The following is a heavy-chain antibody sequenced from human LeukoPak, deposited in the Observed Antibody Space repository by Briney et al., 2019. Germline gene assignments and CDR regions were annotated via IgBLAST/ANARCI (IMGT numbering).Heavy chain of an antibody. D-gene: IGHD3-16*01. CDR3: ARLGGETASY. V-gene: IGHV4-59*08. CDR2: IYSTGTT. Sequence: PSETLSLTCTVSGDSMNDYHWSWVRQPPGKGLQWMGYIYSTGTTKYNPSLQSRVTISIDTSKNHFSLKMTSVTAADTAMYFCARLGGETASYWGQGILVTVSS. CDR1: GDSMNDYH. J-gene: IGHJ4*02.